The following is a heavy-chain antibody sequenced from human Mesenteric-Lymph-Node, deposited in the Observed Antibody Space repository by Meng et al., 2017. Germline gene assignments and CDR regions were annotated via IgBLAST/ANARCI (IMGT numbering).Heavy chain of an antibody. D-gene: IGHD3-22*01. CDR1: GFTFSSYS. V-gene: IGHV3-21*01. J-gene: IGHJ4*02. Sequence: GGSLRLSCAASGFTFSSYSMNWVRQAPGKGLEWVSSISSSSSYIYYADSVKGRFTISRDNAKNSLYLQMNSLRAEDTAVYYCARGPKIPDYYDSSGYYYGYWGQGTLVTVSS. CDR2: ISSSSSYI. CDR3: ARGPKIPDYYDSSGYYYGY.